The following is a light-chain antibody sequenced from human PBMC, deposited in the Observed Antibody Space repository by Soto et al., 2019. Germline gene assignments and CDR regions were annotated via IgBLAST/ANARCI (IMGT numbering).Light chain of an antibody. J-gene: IGLJ2*01. CDR2: SND. Sequence: QSVLTQPPSASGTPGQSVTISGSGSSSNIGDNTVNWYQQLPGTAPKLLMYSNDQRWSGVPDRFSGSKTGTSASLAISGLQSEDEADYYCAVWDDSLDGVVFGGGTQLTVL. V-gene: IGLV1-44*01. CDR3: AVWDDSLDGVV. CDR1: SSNIGDNT.